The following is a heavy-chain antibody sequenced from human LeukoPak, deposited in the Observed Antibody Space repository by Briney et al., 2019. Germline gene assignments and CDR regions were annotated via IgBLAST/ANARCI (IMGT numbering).Heavy chain of an antibody. Sequence: GGSLRLSCAASGFTFSSYAMSWVRQAPGKGLEWVSAISGSGGSTYYADSVKGRFTGFRDDAKSTVYLQMNSLRAEDTAIYFCAKDATPMNAIWDHFDSWGQGTLVT. V-gene: IGHV3-23*01. CDR3: AKDATPMNAIWDHFDS. CDR1: GFTFSSYA. CDR2: ISGSGGST. D-gene: IGHD3-22*01. J-gene: IGHJ4*01.